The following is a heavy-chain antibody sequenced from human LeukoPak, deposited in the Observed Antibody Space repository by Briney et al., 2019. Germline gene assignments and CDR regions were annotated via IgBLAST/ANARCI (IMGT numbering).Heavy chain of an antibody. CDR2: VSYSGAA. CDR1: RGSVKTYS. J-gene: IGHJ3*02. D-gene: IGHD1-26*01. Sequence: SGTLSLTCTVSRGSVKTYSWSWVRQPPGKGREWIGYVSYSGAANYNPSLKSRVTISVDTSKNQFSLKLSSVTAADTAVYYCARAKWDAKEDGLAFDIWGQGTMVTVSS. CDR3: ARAKWDAKEDGLAFDI. V-gene: IGHV4-59*08.